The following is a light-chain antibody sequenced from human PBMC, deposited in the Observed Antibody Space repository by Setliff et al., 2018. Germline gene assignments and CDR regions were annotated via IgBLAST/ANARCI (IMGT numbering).Light chain of an antibody. CDR2: EVS. CDR3: SSYTNTRTAYV. CDR1: SSDVGGYNH. J-gene: IGLJ1*01. Sequence: QSALAQPASVSGSPGQSIAISCTGTSSDVGGYNHVSWYQQHPGKAPNLMIYEVSNRPPGVSNRFSGSKSGNTASLTISGLQAEDEADYYCSSYTNTRTAYVFGTGTKVTVL. V-gene: IGLV2-14*01.